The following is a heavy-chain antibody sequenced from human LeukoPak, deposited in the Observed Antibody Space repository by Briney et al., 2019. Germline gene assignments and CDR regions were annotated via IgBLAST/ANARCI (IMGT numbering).Heavy chain of an antibody. J-gene: IGHJ4*02. Sequence: GGSLRLSCAASGFTFSSYGMHWVRQAPGKGLEWVANIKQDGSEKYYVDSVKGRFTISRDNAKNSLYLQMNSLRAEDTAVYYCARDRLVAVAVFFDYWGQGTLVTVSS. CDR2: IKQDGSEK. CDR1: GFTFSSYG. D-gene: IGHD6-19*01. V-gene: IGHV3-7*01. CDR3: ARDRLVAVAVFFDY.